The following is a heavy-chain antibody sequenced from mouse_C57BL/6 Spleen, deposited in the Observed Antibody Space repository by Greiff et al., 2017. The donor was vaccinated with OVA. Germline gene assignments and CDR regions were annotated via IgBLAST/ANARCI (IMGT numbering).Heavy chain of an antibody. V-gene: IGHV1-72*01. D-gene: IGHD2-3*01. CDR2: IDPNSGGT. CDR3: ASWDGYYVGFAY. Sequence: QVQLQQPGAELVKPGASVKLSCKASGYTFTSYWMHWVKQRPGRGLEWIGRIDPNSGGTKCNEKFKSKATLTVDKPSSTAYMQLSSLTSEDSAVYYCASWDGYYVGFAYWGQGTLVTVSA. J-gene: IGHJ3*01. CDR1: GYTFTSYW.